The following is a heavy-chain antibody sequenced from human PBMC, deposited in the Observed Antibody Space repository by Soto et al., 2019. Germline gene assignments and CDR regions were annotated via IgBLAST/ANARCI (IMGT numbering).Heavy chain of an antibody. CDR2: IYYSGST. CDR1: GGSVSSGSYY. J-gene: IGHJ6*02. V-gene: IGHV4-61*01. CDR3: ARGGGIVVVPAAILYYYYYYGMDV. D-gene: IGHD2-2*01. Sequence: PSETLSLTCTVSGGSVSSGSYYWSWIRQPPGKGLEWIGYIYYSGSTNYNPSLKSRVTISVDTPKNQFSLKLSSVTAADTAVYYCARGGGIVVVPAAILYYYYYYGMDVWGQGTTVTVSS.